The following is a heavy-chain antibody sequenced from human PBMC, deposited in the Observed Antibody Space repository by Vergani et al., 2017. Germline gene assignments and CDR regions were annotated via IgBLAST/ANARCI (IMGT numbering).Heavy chain of an antibody. CDR3: ARFEVSPPIWAAFDI. CDR2: IYSGGST. CDR1: GFTVSSNY. D-gene: IGHD1-14*01. Sequence: EVQLVESGGGLIQPGGSLRLSCAASGFTVSSNYMSWVRQAPGKGLEWVSVIYSGGSTYYADSVKGRFTISRDNSKNTLYLQMNSLRAEDTDVYYFARFEVSPPIWAAFDIWGQGTMVTVSS. V-gene: IGHV3-53*01. J-gene: IGHJ3*02.